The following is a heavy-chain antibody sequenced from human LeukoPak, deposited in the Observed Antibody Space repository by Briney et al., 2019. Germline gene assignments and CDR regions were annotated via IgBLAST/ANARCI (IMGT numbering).Heavy chain of an antibody. V-gene: IGHV1-69-2*01. CDR2: VDPEDGET. Sequence: ASVKVSFKVSGYTFTDYYMHWVQQAPGKGLEWMGLVDPEDGETIYAEKFQGRVTITADTSTDTAYMELSSLRSEDTAVYYCATEYLDCSSTSCAPSYWGQGTLVTVSS. D-gene: IGHD2-2*01. CDR1: GYTFTDYY. CDR3: ATEYLDCSSTSCAPSY. J-gene: IGHJ4*02.